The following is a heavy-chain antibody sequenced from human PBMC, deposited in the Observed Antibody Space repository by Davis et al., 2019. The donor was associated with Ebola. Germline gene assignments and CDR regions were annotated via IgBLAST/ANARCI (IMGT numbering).Heavy chain of an antibody. J-gene: IGHJ6*02. Sequence: ASVKVSCKASGYTFTSYGISWVRQAPGQGLEWMGWISAYNGNTNYAQKFQGRVTITADKSTSTAYMELSSLRSEDTAVYYCARDDPYDYIWGSYAGSGMDVWGQGTTVTVSS. CDR1: GYTFTSYG. CDR3: ARDDPYDYIWGSYAGSGMDV. V-gene: IGHV1-18*01. D-gene: IGHD3-16*01. CDR2: ISAYNGNT.